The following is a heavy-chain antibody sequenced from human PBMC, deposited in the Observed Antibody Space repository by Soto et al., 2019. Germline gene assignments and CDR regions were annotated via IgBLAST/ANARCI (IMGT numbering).Heavy chain of an antibody. J-gene: IGHJ4*02. D-gene: IGHD3-10*01. CDR2: ISAYNGNT. Sequence: QVQLVQSGAEVKKPGASVKVSCKASGYTFTSYGISWVRQAPGQGLEWMGWISAYNGNTNYAQKLQGRVTMTRDTSPSTAYKELRSLRDDDPAVYYCAGGWFGVFVCYCDYWGQGTLVTVSS. CDR3: AGGWFGVFVCYCDY. CDR1: GYTFTSYG. V-gene: IGHV1-18*01.